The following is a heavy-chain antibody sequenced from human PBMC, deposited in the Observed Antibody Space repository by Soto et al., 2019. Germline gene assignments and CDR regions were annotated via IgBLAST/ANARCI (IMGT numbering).Heavy chain of an antibody. D-gene: IGHD2-2*01. Sequence: QVQLVQSGAEVKKPGASVKVSCKASGYTFTGYYMHWVRQAPGQGLEWMGWINPNSGGTNYAQKLQGRVTMTRDTSISTAYMELSRLRSDDTAVYYCARAYGVPALGFDPWGQGTLVTVSS. CDR1: GYTFTGYY. J-gene: IGHJ5*02. V-gene: IGHV1-2*02. CDR2: INPNSGGT. CDR3: ARAYGVPALGFDP.